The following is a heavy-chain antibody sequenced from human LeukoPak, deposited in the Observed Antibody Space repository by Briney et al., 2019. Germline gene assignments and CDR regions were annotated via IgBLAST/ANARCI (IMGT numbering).Heavy chain of an antibody. D-gene: IGHD2-15*01. CDR2: IYYSGST. Sequence: SETLSLTCAVSGGSISSSSYYWGWIRQPPGKGLEWIGSIYYSGSTYYNPSLKSRVTISVDTSKNQFSLKLSSVTAADTAVYYCARLCGGSCYSRGAFDIWGQETMVTVSS. J-gene: IGHJ3*02. CDR3: ARLCGGSCYSRGAFDI. V-gene: IGHV4-39*01. CDR1: GGSISSSSYY.